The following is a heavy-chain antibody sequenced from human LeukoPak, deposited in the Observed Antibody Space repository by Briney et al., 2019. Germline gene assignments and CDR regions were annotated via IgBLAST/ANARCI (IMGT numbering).Heavy chain of an antibody. Sequence: PGGSLRLSCAASGFTFSSYAMHWVRQAPGKGLEWVAVISYDGGNKYYADSVKGRFTISRDNSKNTLYLQMNSLRAEDTAVYYCASMYVLGYSYGYYLDYWGQGTLVTVSS. CDR1: GFTFSSYA. J-gene: IGHJ4*02. CDR3: ASMYVLGYSYGYYLDY. V-gene: IGHV3-30*04. D-gene: IGHD5-18*01. CDR2: ISYDGGNK.